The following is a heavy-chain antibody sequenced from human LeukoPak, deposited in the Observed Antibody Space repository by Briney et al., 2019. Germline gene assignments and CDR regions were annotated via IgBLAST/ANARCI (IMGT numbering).Heavy chain of an antibody. Sequence: GGSLRLSCAASGFTFSNAWMSWVRQAPGKGLEWVSSLSSSSSYIYYTDSVKGRFTISRDNAKNSLYLQMNSLRAEDTAVYFCARATWDPNYYYYMDVWGKGTTVTISS. CDR3: ARATWDPNYYYYMDV. J-gene: IGHJ6*03. V-gene: IGHV3-21*01. CDR1: GFTFSNAW. CDR2: LSSSSSYI. D-gene: IGHD1-26*01.